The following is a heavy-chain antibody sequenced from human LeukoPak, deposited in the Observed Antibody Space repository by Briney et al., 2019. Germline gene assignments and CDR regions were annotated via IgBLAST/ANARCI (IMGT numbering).Heavy chain of an antibody. Sequence: SETLSLTCTVSGGSISSGDYYWRWIRQPPGKGLEWIGYIYYSGSTYYNPSLKSRVTISVDTSKNQFSLKLSSVTAADTAVYYCARYCSSTSCYTEGFDYWGQGTLVTVSS. V-gene: IGHV4-30-4*08. CDR1: GGSISSGDYY. CDR2: IYYSGST. J-gene: IGHJ4*02. CDR3: ARYCSSTSCYTEGFDY. D-gene: IGHD2-2*02.